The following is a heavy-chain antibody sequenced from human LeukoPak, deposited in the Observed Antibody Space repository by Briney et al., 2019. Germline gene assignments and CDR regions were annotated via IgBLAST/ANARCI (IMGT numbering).Heavy chain of an antibody. J-gene: IGHJ6*02. CDR1: GYTFIGYD. Sequence: EASVKVSCKASGYTFIGYDLHWVRQAPGHGLEWMAIINPSDGGTYYEQKLQGRVTVTRDTSTSTVYMELSSLRSEDTAVYYCARDTRTMTAVTRGQHYYYGLDVWGQGTTVTVSS. V-gene: IGHV1-46*01. D-gene: IGHD4-17*01. CDR3: ARDTRTMTAVTRGQHYYYGLDV. CDR2: INPSDGGT.